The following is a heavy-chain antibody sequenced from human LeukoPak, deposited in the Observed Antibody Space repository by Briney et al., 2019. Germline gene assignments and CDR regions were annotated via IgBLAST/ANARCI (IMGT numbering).Heavy chain of an antibody. CDR2: IYVGDSDT. Sequence: GESLKISCRGDRDIFYNLWIAWVRQMPGKGLEWMGSIYVGDSDTRYRPSFQGQVTISVDKSIRPAFLQWSTLKTSDTAVYYCATKEERRPSDSWGQGTLVTVSS. CDR1: RDIFYNLW. J-gene: IGHJ4*02. CDR3: ATKEERRPSDS. V-gene: IGHV5-51*01.